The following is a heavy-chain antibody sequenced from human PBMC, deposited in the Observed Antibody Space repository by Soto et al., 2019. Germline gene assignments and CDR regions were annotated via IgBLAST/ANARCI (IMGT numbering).Heavy chain of an antibody. Sequence: EVQLLESGGGLIQPGGSLRLSCAASGFSLSSYGVSWVRQAPGKGLEWVSGITGSGFTDYADSGKGRFSISRDISNNTMFLQMHSLRAEDTAVYYCAKRRTKNYVEYSFDCWGQGTLVTVSS. CDR1: GFSLSSYG. CDR2: ITGSGFT. D-gene: IGHD1-7*01. CDR3: AKRRTKNYVEYSFDC. J-gene: IGHJ4*02. V-gene: IGHV3-23*01.